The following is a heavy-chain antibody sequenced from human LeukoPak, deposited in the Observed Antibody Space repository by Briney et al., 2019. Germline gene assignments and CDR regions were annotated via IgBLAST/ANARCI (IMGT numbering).Heavy chain of an antibody. Sequence: PSETLSLTCSVSGGSFTGHYWSWIRQPPGKGLEWIGEINTNGGTNYNPSLKSRLTISVDTSKNQFSLNLTSVTAADTAVYYCARRYYYDSSGLDDWDQGALVTVSS. CDR3: ARRYYYDSSGLDD. V-gene: IGHV4-34*01. J-gene: IGHJ4*02. D-gene: IGHD3-22*01. CDR2: INTNGGT. CDR1: GGSFTGHY.